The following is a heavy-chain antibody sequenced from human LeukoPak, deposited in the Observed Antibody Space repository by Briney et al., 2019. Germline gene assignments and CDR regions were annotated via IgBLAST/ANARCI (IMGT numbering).Heavy chain of an antibody. Sequence: GGSLRLSCEASGFTFSTFGMNWVRQAPGKGLEWVSSISSTSKYIHYADSVKGRFTISRDNAKTSLSLQLTSLRDDDTAVYFCARDRAWIQLLPDYWGQGTLVAVSS. D-gene: IGHD5-18*01. J-gene: IGHJ4*02. CDR2: ISSTSKYI. CDR1: GFTFSTFG. V-gene: IGHV3-21*01. CDR3: ARDRAWIQLLPDY.